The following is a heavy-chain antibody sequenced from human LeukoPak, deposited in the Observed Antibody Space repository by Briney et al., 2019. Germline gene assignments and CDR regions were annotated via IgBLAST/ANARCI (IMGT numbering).Heavy chain of an antibody. CDR2: ISGSGGST. CDR3: AKRGVVIRVILVGFHKEAYYFDS. D-gene: IGHD3-22*01. Sequence: PGGSLRLSCAVSGITLSNYGMSWVRQAPGKGLEWVAGISGSGGSTNYADSVKGRFTISRDKPKNTLHLQMNSLRAEDTAVYFCAKRGVVIRVILVGFHKEAYYFDSWGQGALVTVSS. CDR1: GITLSNYG. J-gene: IGHJ4*02. V-gene: IGHV3-23*01.